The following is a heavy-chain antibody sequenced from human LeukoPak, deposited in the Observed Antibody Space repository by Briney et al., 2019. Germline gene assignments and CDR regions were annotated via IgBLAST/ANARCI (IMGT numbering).Heavy chain of an antibody. CDR2: IIGSGGST. D-gene: IGHD3-10*01. J-gene: IGHJ3*02. CDR1: GFTFSSYA. CDR3: AKDVPNHYYGSGSPDAFDI. V-gene: IGHV3-23*01. Sequence: GGSLRLSCAASGFTFSSYAMSWVRQAPGKGLEWVSAIIGSGGSTYYADSVKGRFTISRDNSKNTLYLQMNSLRAEDTAVYYCAKDVPNHYYGSGSPDAFDIWGQGTMVTVSS.